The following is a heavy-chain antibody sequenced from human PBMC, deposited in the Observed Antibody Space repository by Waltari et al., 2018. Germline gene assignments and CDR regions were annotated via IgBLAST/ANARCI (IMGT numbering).Heavy chain of an antibody. CDR3: ASQFTIQGAVWDYFDY. V-gene: IGHV3-9*01. CDR1: GFTFDDYA. D-gene: IGHD3-10*01. CDR2: ISWNSGSI. J-gene: IGHJ4*02. Sequence: EVQLVESGGGLVQPGRSLRLSCAASGFTFDDYAMHWVRQAPGKGLELVSGISWNSGSIGYADSVKGRFTISRDNAKNSLYLQMNSLRAEDTALYYCASQFTIQGAVWDYFDYWGQGTLVTVSS.